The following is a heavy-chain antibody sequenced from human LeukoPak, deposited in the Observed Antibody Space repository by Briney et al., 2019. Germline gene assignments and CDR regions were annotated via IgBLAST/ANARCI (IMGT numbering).Heavy chain of an antibody. CDR3: ARGHSEYYDILTGYPKSLYYYMDV. V-gene: IGHV4-34*01. CDR1: GVSFSGYY. CDR2: INHSGST. J-gene: IGHJ6*03. Sequence: SETLSLTCAVYGVSFSGYYWSWLRQPPGKGLEWIGEINHSGSTNYNPSLKSRVTISVDTSKNQFSLKLSSVTAADTAVYYCARGHSEYYDILTGYPKSLYYYMDVWGKGTTVTVSS. D-gene: IGHD3-9*01.